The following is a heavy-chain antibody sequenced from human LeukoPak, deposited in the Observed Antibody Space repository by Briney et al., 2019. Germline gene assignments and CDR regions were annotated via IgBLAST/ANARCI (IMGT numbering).Heavy chain of an antibody. Sequence: NPSETLSLTCAVSGGSISSGGYSWSWIRQPPGKGLEWIGYIYHSGSTYYNPSLKSRVTISVDRSKNQFSLKLSSVTAADTAVYHCARMYYYDSSGYRNAFDIWGQGTMVTVSS. CDR1: GGSISSGGYS. D-gene: IGHD3-22*01. CDR2: IYHSGST. V-gene: IGHV4-30-2*01. CDR3: ARMYYYDSSGYRNAFDI. J-gene: IGHJ3*02.